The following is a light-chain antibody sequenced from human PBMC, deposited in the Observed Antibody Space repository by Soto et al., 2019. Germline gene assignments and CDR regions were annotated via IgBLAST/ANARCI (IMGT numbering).Light chain of an antibody. Sequence: DIVMTQSPLSLPVTPGEPACVSCISSQSLLHLNGNNYLDWYLQKPGQSPQLLIYLGSNRASGVPDRFSGSGSGTDFTLKISRVEAEDVGIYYCMQALQNPVTFGQGTRLEIK. CDR3: MQALQNPVT. CDR2: LGS. J-gene: IGKJ5*01. V-gene: IGKV2-28*01. CDR1: QSLLHLNGNNY.